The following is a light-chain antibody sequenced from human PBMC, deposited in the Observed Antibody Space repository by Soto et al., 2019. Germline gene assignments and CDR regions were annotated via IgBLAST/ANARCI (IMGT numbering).Light chain of an antibody. V-gene: IGKV1-5*03. CDR3: QQYNSFPLT. CDR2: KAS. Sequence: DIQMTQSPSTLSASVGDRVTITCRASQSISSWLAWYQQRPGKAPKLLIHKASDLESGVPSRFSGSGSGAEFTLTFSSLQPDDFATYYCQQYNSFPLTFGGGTKVDIK. J-gene: IGKJ4*01. CDR1: QSISSW.